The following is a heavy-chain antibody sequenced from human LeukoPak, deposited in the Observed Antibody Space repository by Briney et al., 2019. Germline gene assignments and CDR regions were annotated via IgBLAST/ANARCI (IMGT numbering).Heavy chain of an antibody. J-gene: IGHJ6*02. V-gene: IGHV3-23*01. CDR2: ISGSGGST. CDR3: AKGGGYGSGSYFSVYYYGMDV. CDR1: GFTFRSYA. Sequence: GGSLRLSCAASGFTFRSYAMSWVRQAPGKGLDWVSAISGSGGSTYYADSVKGRFTISRDNSKNTLYLQMNSLRAEDTAVYCCAKGGGYGSGSYFSVYYYGMDVWGQGTTVTVSS. D-gene: IGHD3-10*01.